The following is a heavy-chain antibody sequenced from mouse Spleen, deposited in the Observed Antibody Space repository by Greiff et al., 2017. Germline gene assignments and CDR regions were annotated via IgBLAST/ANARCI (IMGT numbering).Heavy chain of an antibody. Sequence: EVQLVESGPGLVKPSQSLSLTCTVTGYSITSDYAWNWIRQFPGNKLEWMGYISYSGSTSYNPSLKSRISITRDTSKNQFFLQLNSVTTEDTATYYCARLYYDDAMDYWGQGTSVTVSS. CDR3: ARLYYDDAMDY. D-gene: IGHD1-1*01. J-gene: IGHJ4*01. V-gene: IGHV3-2*02. CDR2: ISYSGST. CDR1: GYSITSDYA.